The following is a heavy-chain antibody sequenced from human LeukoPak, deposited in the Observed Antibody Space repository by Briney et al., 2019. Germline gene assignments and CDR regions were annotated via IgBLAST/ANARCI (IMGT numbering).Heavy chain of an antibody. CDR2: IWYDGSNK. Sequence: PGRSLRLSCAASGFTFSSYGMHWVRQAPGKGLEWVAVIWYDGSNKYYADSVKGRFTISRDNSKNTLYLQMNSLGAEDTAVYYCARDKALQLYSSSDDDAFDIWGQGTMVTVSS. CDR3: ARDKALQLYSSSDDDAFDI. CDR1: GFTFSSYG. J-gene: IGHJ3*02. V-gene: IGHV3-33*01. D-gene: IGHD6-6*01.